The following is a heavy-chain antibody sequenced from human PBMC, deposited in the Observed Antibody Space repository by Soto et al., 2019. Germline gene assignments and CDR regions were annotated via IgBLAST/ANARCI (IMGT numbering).Heavy chain of an antibody. CDR3: ARDVFYYRTPYYYYGMDV. J-gene: IGHJ6*02. CDR2: IIPIFGTA. V-gene: IGHV1-69*01. Sequence: QVQLVQSGAEVKKPGSSVKVSCKASGGTFSSYAISWVRQAPGQGLEWMGGIIPIFGTANYAQKFQGRVTITADESTSTAYMELSSLRSEDTAVYYCARDVFYYRTPYYYYGMDVWGQGTTVTVSS. D-gene: IGHD1-26*01. CDR1: GGTFSSYA.